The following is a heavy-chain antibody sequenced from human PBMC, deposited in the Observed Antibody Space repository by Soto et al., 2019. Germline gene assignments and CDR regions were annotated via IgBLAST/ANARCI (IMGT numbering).Heavy chain of an antibody. V-gene: IGHV4-34*01. J-gene: IGHJ4*02. CDR3: ARGPRIAARFYIY. D-gene: IGHD6-6*01. Sequence: SETLSVTCAVYGGSFSGYYWSWIRQPPGKGLEWIGEINHSGSTNYNPSLKSRVTISVDTSKNQFSLKLSSVTAADTAVYYCARGPRIAARFYIYWGQGTLVTVSS. CDR1: GGSFSGYY. CDR2: INHSGST.